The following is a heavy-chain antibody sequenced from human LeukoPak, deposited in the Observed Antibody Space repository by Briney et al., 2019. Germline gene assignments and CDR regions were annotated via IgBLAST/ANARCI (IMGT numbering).Heavy chain of an antibody. J-gene: IGHJ4*02. Sequence: SETLSLTSIVSGGSMSSSNYYWGWIRQPPGRGLEWIGSIHYSGSTYYNPSLKSRVTISVDTSKNRFSLKLSSVTAADTAVYYCARRGLGTTPYFDYWGQGTLVTVSS. CDR1: GGSMSSSNYY. CDR2: IHYSGST. CDR3: ARRGLGTTPYFDY. D-gene: IGHD4-17*01. V-gene: IGHV4-39*01.